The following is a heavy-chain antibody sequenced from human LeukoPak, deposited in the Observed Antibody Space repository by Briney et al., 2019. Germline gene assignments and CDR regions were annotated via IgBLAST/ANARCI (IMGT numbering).Heavy chain of an antibody. CDR1: GGSISSYY. CDR3: TSSPNFYYFFMDV. V-gene: IGHV4-4*07. CDR2: IYSNGTT. J-gene: IGHJ6*03. Sequence: SETLSLTCTVSGGSISSYYWSWIRQPAGKGLEWIGRIYSNGTTNYNPSLKSRVTMSVDTSKKEFSLKLSSVTAADTAVYYCTSSPNFYYFFMDVWGKGTTVTVSS.